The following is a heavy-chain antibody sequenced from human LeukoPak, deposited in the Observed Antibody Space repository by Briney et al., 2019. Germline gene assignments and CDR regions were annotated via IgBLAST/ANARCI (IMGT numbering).Heavy chain of an antibody. Sequence: PGGSLRLSCSASGFTFGSYYMSWVRQAPGKGLEWVANIKEDGSEKYYVDSVKGRFTISRDNAKNSLYLQLNSLRAEDTAVYYCARDPSVLDYFDYWGQGTLVTVSS. CDR1: GFTFGSYY. J-gene: IGHJ4*02. D-gene: IGHD2/OR15-2a*01. CDR3: ARDPSVLDYFDY. CDR2: IKEDGSEK. V-gene: IGHV3-7*04.